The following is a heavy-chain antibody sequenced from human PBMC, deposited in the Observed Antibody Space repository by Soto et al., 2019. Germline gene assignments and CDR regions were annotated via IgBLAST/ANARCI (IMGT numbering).Heavy chain of an antibody. CDR2: ISGSGGST. CDR1: GVTFSSYA. D-gene: IGHD2-15*01. J-gene: IGHJ3*02. V-gene: IGHV3-23*01. CDR3: AKRKERYCSGGSCYGGAFDI. Sequence: EVQLLESGGGLVQPGGSLRLSCAASGVTFSSYAMSWVRQAPGKGLEWVSAISGSGGSTYYADSVKGRFTISRDNSKNTLYLQMNSLRAEDTAVYYCAKRKERYCSGGSCYGGAFDIWGQGTMVTVSS.